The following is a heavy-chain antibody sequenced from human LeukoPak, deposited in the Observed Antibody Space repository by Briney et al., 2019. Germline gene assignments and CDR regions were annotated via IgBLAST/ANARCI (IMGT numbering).Heavy chain of an antibody. CDR2: INHSGST. D-gene: IGHD6-25*01. Sequence: SETLSLTCAVYGGSFSGYYWSWIRQPPGKGLEWIGEINHSGSTNYNPSLKSRVTISVDTSKNQFSLKLSSVTAADTAVYYCARAPRLLDYWGQGTLVTVSS. V-gene: IGHV4-34*01. CDR1: GGSFSGYY. J-gene: IGHJ4*02. CDR3: ARAPRLLDY.